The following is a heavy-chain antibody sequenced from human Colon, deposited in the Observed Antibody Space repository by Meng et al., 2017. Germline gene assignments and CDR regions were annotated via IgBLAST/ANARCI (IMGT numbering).Heavy chain of an antibody. D-gene: IGHD4-23*01. Sequence: SDTLSLTCSVPGASMSTHYWSWIRQPPGKGLEWFGNIFYSGSSKYNPSLNSPVTISVDTSKNQFSLKLSSATDADTAMYYCARLSRLSYGDNIDQYRWFDSWGQGTLVTVSS. CDR2: IFYSGSS. V-gene: IGHV4-59*11. J-gene: IGHJ5*01. CDR3: ARLSRLSYGDNIDQYRWFDS. CDR1: GASMSTHY.